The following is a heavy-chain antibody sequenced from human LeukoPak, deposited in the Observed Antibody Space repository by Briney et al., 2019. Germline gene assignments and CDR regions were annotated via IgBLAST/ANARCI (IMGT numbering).Heavy chain of an antibody. D-gene: IGHD2-2*01. CDR3: ARYSQLLTFDY. J-gene: IGHJ4*02. Sequence: GGSLRLSCAASGFTFNDYYMSWIRQAPGKGLEWVSYMSSSGSTIYYADSVKGRFTISRDNAKNSLYLQMNSLRAEDTAVYYCARYSQLLTFDYWGQGTLVTVSS. CDR2: MSSSGSTI. CDR1: GFTFNDYY. V-gene: IGHV3-11*04.